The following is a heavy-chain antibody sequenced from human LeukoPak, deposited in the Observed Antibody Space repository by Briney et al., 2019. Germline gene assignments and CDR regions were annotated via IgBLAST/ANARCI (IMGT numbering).Heavy chain of an antibody. CDR2: LYTGGIT. D-gene: IGHD3-22*01. J-gene: IGHJ3*02. CDR1: GGSISRYY. CDR3: ATWSSGYYFDAFDI. Sequence: SETLSLTCTVSGGSISRYYWNWIRQSAGMRLEWIGRLYTGGITEYNPSLKSRATMSVDTSKSQFSLEVRSVTAADTALYYCATWSSGYYFDAFDIWGQGTMVTVSS. V-gene: IGHV4-4*07.